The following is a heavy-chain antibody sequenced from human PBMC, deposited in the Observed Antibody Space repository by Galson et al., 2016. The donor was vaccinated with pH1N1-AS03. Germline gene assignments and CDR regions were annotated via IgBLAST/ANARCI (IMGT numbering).Heavy chain of an antibody. Sequence: LRLSCAASGFTFTSYSVNWVRQAPGKGLAWISYIRSSGHTRDYANSVKGRFTISIDNAKNSVYLPMNSLRAEDTAAYYCARDAPEAPVGASFDNWGQGTLVIVSS. J-gene: IGHJ4*02. CDR2: IRSSGHTR. CDR1: GFTFTSYS. CDR3: ARDAPEAPVGASFDN. V-gene: IGHV3-48*01. D-gene: IGHD1-26*01.